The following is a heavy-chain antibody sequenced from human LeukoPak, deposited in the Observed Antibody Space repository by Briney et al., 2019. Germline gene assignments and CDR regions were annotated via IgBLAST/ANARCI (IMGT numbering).Heavy chain of an antibody. D-gene: IGHD2-2*01. CDR1: GFTFSSYA. CDR3: AKGNRKHCSSTSCYEDYYYYGMDV. CDR2: ISGSGGTT. J-gene: IGHJ6*02. Sequence: GGSLRLSCAASGFTFSSYAMSWVRQAPGKGLEWVSAISGSGGTTYYADSVKGRFTISRDNSKNTLYLQMNSLRAEDTAVYYCAKGNRKHCSSTSCYEDYYYYGMDVWGQGTTVTVSS. V-gene: IGHV3-23*01.